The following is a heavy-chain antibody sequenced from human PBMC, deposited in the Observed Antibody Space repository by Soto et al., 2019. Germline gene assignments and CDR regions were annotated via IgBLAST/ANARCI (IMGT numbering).Heavy chain of an antibody. J-gene: IGHJ6*02. CDR2: ISSSSSYI. CDR3: ARDPEYDILTGFYGMEV. D-gene: IGHD3-9*01. CDR1: GFTFSSYS. Sequence: GGSLRLSCAASGFTFSSYSMNWVRQAPGKGLEWVSSISSSSSYIYYADSVKGRFTTSRDNAKNSLYLQMNSLRAEDTAVYYCARDPEYDILTGFYGMEVWGQGTTVTVSS. V-gene: IGHV3-21*01.